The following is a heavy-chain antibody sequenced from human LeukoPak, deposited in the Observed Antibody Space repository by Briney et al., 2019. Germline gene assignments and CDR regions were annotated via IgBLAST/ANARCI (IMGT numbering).Heavy chain of an antibody. CDR3: ARELYSSGWYTQNWFDP. CDR2: ISAYNGNT. CDR1: GYTFTGYG. Sequence: ASVKVSCKASGYTFTGYGISWVRQAPGQGLEWMGWISAYNGNTNYAQKLQGRVTMTTDTSTSTAYMELRSLRSDDTAVYYCARELYSSGWYTQNWFDPWGQGTLVTVSS. J-gene: IGHJ5*02. D-gene: IGHD6-19*01. V-gene: IGHV1-18*01.